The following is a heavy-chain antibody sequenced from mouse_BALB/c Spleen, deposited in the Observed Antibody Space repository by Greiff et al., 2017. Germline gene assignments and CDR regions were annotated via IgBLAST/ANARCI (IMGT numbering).Heavy chain of an antibody. J-gene: IGHJ4*01. CDR3: ASIDYYGSSYYYAMDY. V-gene: IGHV2-6-7*01. Sequence: VKVVESGPGLVAPSQSLSITCTVSGFSLTGYGVNWVRQPPGKGLEWLGMIWGDGSTDYNSALKSRLSISKDNSKSQVFLKMNSLQTDDTARYYCASIDYYGSSYYYAMDYWGQGTSVTVSS. CDR2: IWGDGST. CDR1: GFSLTGYG. D-gene: IGHD1-1*01.